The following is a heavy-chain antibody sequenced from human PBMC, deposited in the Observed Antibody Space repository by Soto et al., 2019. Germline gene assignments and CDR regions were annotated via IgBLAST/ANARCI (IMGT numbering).Heavy chain of an antibody. CDR1: GFSFSSYW. D-gene: IGHD3-16*01. J-gene: IGHJ5*02. CDR2: IKQDGREK. CDR3: AGDGVRNGAYNGWLDP. Sequence: GSLRLSCAASGFSFSSYWRAWVRQAPGKGLEWVANIKQDGREKYYVASVKGRFTISRDNVKNLLFLQMDSLTPADTAVYYCAGDGVRNGAYNGWLDPWGQGTLVTSPQ. V-gene: IGHV3-7*03.